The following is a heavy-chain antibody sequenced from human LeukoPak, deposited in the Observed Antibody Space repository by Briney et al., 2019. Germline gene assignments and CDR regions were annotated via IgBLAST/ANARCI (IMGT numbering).Heavy chain of an antibody. CDR3: AGGQEGYNQRYYYYYMDV. J-gene: IGHJ6*03. CDR1: GFTFSSFG. V-gene: IGHV3-21*01. D-gene: IGHD5-24*01. CDR2: ISTSSSYI. Sequence: GGSLRLSCAASGFTFSSFGMNWVRQAPGKGLEWVSFISTSSSYIYYADSVKGRFTISRDNAKKSLYLQMNSLRAEDTAVYYCAGGQEGYNQRYYYYYMDVWGKGTTVTVSS.